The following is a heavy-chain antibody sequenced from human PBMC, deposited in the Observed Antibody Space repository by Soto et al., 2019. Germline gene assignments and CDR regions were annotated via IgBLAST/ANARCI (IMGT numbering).Heavy chain of an antibody. Sequence: QVQLQESGPGLVKPSETLSLTCTVSGGSVSSGTYYWSWIRQPPGKGLEWIGYIYYSGSTNYNPSLQGRVTISVDTSKNQFSLKLSSVTAADTAVYFCARGRGSYFHSFDYWGQGTLVTVSS. D-gene: IGHD3-16*01. CDR3: ARGRGSYFHSFDY. J-gene: IGHJ4*02. CDR2: IYYSGST. V-gene: IGHV4-61*01. CDR1: GGSVSSGTYY.